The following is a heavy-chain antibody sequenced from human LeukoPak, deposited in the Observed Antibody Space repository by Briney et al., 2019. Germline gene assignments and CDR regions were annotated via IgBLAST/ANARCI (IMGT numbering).Heavy chain of an antibody. CDR1: GGSISSGGYS. CDR3: ARGQYSSSSRNNYKYYYGMDV. Sequence: SETLSLTCAVSGGSISSGGYSWSWIRQPPGKVLEWIGYIYHSGSTYYNPSLKSRVTISVDRSKNQFSLKLSSVTAADTAVYYCARGQYSSSSRNNYKYYYGMDVWGQGTTVTVSS. J-gene: IGHJ6*02. D-gene: IGHD6-6*01. V-gene: IGHV4-30-2*01. CDR2: IYHSGST.